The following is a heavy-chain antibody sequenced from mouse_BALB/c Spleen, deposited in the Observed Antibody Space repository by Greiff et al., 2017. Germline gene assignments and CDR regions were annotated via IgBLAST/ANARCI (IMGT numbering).Heavy chain of an antibody. CDR3: ARVYYDYGGIAY. Sequence: VQLQQSGPGLVQPSQSLSITCTVSGFSLTSYGVHWVRQSPGKGLGWLGVIWSGGSTDDNAALISRLSVRKDNSKGQVFFKMNSLQANDTAIYYCARVYYDYGGIAYGGQGTLVTVSA. V-gene: IGHV2-2*02. CDR1: GFSLTSYG. CDR2: IWSGGST. J-gene: IGHJ3*01. D-gene: IGHD2-4*01.